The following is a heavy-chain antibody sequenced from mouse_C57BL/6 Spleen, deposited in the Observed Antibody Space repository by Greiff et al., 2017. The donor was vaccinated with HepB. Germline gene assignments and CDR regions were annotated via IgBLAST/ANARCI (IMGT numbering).Heavy chain of an antibody. V-gene: IGHV5-4*03. J-gene: IGHJ3*01. CDR3: ARVDSSGYWFAY. CDR2: ISDGGSYT. D-gene: IGHD3-2*02. Sequence: EVMLVESGGGLVKPGGSLKLSCAASGFTFSSYAMSWVRQTPEKRLEWVATISDGGSYTYYPDNVKGRFTISRDNAKNNLYLQMSHLKSEDTAMYYCARVDSSGYWFAYWGQGTLVTVSA. CDR1: GFTFSSYA.